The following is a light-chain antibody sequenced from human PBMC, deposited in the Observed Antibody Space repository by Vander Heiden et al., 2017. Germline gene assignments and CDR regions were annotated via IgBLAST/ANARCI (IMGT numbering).Light chain of an antibody. CDR2: AAS. CDR1: QSSSRY. CDR3: QQSYSTPT. J-gene: IGKJ5*01. V-gene: IGKV1-39*01. Sequence: DIQVTQSPSSLSASVGDRVIITCRASQSSSRYLTWYQQKPGKVPKLLIYAASSLQSGVPSRFSGSGSGTDFTLTISSLQPEDFATYYCQQSYSTPTFGQGTRLEIK.